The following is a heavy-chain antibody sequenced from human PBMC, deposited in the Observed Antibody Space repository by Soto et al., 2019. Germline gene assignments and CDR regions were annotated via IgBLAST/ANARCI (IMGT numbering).Heavy chain of an antibody. CDR1: GFAFSSYN. CDR3: ARDFEWNFDY. CDR2: LSTDGRTS. Sequence: QVHLVESGGGVVQPGRSLRLSCSASGFAFSSYNMHWVRRAPGKGPEWLAILSTDGRTSYYADSLRGRFTISRDNSRNTLFLQMNILRADDTAVYYCARDFEWNFDYWGQGTLVTVSP. V-gene: IGHV3-30*03. J-gene: IGHJ4*02. D-gene: IGHD3-3*01.